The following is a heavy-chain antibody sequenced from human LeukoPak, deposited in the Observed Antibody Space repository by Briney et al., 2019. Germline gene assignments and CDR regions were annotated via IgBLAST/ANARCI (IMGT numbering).Heavy chain of an antibody. Sequence: PSETLSLTCTVSGGSISSGGYYWSWIRQHPGKGLEWIGYIYYSGSTYYNPSLKSRVTISVDTSNNQFSLKLSSVTAADTAVYYCARGGYKPPKAFDIWGQGTMVTVSS. CDR2: IYYSGST. CDR3: ARGGYKPPKAFDI. J-gene: IGHJ3*02. CDR1: GGSISSGGYY. V-gene: IGHV4-31*03. D-gene: IGHD5-24*01.